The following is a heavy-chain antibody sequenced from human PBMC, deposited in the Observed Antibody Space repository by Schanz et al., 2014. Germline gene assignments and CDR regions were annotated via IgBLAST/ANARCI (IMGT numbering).Heavy chain of an antibody. V-gene: IGHV1-46*02. D-gene: IGHD6-19*01. CDR1: RYTFNTYG. CDR3: ARGGYSSGWPAFDV. J-gene: IGHJ4*02. CDR2: INPSGGST. Sequence: QGQLVQSGPEVKEPGASVKVSCEASRYTFNTYGLNWVRQAPGQGLEWMGMINPSGGSTTYAQKFQGRVTMTRDTSTSTAYMELRSLRSDDTAVYYCARGGYSSGWPAFDVWGQGTQVTVSS.